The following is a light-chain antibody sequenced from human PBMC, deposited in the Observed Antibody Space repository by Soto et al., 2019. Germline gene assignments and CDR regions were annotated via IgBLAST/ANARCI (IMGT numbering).Light chain of an antibody. J-gene: IGLJ3*02. CDR2: EVN. CDR3: TSYTSSGPWV. V-gene: IGLV2-14*01. Sequence: QSVLTQPASVSGSPGQSITISCTGTSGDVGGYNYVSWYQLDPGKAPKLIIYEVNNRPSGVSNRFSGSKSGNTASLTISGLQAEDEADYYCTSYTSSGPWVFGGGPKVTVL. CDR1: SGDVGGYNY.